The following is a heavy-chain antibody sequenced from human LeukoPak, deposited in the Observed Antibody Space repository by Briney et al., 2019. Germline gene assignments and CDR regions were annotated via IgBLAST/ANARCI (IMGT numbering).Heavy chain of an antibody. CDR3: ASGHYDSSGYFDY. CDR2: INPNSGGT. CDR1: GYTFTGYY. V-gene: IGHV1-2*02. D-gene: IGHD3-22*01. Sequence: ASVKVSCKASGYTFTGYYMHWVRQAPGQGLEWMGWINPNSGGTSYAQKFQGRVTMTRDMSTSTVYMELSSLRSEDTAVYYCASGHYDSSGYFDYWGQGTLVTVSS. J-gene: IGHJ4*02.